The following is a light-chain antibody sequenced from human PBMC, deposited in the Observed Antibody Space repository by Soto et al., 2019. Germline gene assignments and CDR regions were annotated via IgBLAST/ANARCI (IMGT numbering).Light chain of an antibody. Sequence: DIQMTQSPSTMSASVGDRVTITCRASQSISSWLAWYQQKPGKAPKLLIYKASSLDSGVPSRFSGSGSGTEFTLTISSLQPDDFATYYCQQYKSFSLTFGGGTKVDIK. CDR3: QQYKSFSLT. CDR2: KAS. J-gene: IGKJ4*02. V-gene: IGKV1-5*03. CDR1: QSISSW.